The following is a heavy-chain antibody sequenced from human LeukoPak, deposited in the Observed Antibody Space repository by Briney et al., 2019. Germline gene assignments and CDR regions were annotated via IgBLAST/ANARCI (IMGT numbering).Heavy chain of an antibody. Sequence: GGSLRLSCAASGFTFSSYSMNWVRQAPGRGLEWVSSISSSSSYIYYADSVKGRFTISRDNAKNSLYLQMNSLRAEDTAVYYCASGIYGSIDYWGQGTLVTVSS. J-gene: IGHJ4*02. CDR1: GFTFSSYS. CDR3: ASGIYGSIDY. CDR2: ISSSSSYI. D-gene: IGHD2-15*01. V-gene: IGHV3-21*01.